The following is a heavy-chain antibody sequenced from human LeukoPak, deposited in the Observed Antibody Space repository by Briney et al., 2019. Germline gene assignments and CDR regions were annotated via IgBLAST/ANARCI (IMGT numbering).Heavy chain of an antibody. D-gene: IGHD2-2*01. CDR3: ARDCSSTSCYLDSGWYPFDY. CDR2: ISSSSSYI. Sequence: GGSLRLSCAASGFTFSSYSMNWVRQAPGKGLEWVSSISSSSSYIYYADSVKGRFTISRDNAKNSLYLQTNSLRAEDTAVYYCARDCSSTSCYLDSGWYPFDYWGQGTLVTVSS. V-gene: IGHV3-21*01. CDR1: GFTFSSYS. J-gene: IGHJ4*02.